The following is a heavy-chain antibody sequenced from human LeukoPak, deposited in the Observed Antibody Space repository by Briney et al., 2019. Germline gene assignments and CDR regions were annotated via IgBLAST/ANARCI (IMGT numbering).Heavy chain of an antibody. J-gene: IGHJ6*02. CDR2: ISYDGSNK. Sequence: PGRSLRLSCAASGFTFSSYAMHWVRQAPGKGLEWVAVISYDGSNKYYADSVKGRFTISRDNSKNTLYLQMNSLRAEDTAVYYCARVGGADVLLWFGEPRGGYYYGMDVWGQGTTVTVSS. V-gene: IGHV3-30-3*01. D-gene: IGHD3-10*01. CDR1: GFTFSSYA. CDR3: ARVGGADVLLWFGEPRGGYYYGMDV.